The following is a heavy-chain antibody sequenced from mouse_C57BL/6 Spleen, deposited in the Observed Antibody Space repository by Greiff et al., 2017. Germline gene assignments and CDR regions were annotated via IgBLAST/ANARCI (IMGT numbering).Heavy chain of an antibody. J-gene: IGHJ1*03. Sequence: DVMLVESGGGLVQPGGSLKLSCAASGFTFSDYYMYWVRQTPEKRLEWVAYISNGGGSTYYPDTVKGRFTISRDNAKNTLYLQMSRLKSEDTAMYYCARHYYGSSSWYFDVWGTGTTVTVAS. CDR1: GFTFSDYY. CDR3: ARHYYGSSSWYFDV. CDR2: ISNGGGST. D-gene: IGHD1-1*01. V-gene: IGHV5-12*01.